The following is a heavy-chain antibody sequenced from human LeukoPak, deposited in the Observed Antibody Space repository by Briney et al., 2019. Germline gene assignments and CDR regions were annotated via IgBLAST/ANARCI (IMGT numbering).Heavy chain of an antibody. Sequence: PGGSLRLSCAASGFTFSSYGMHWVRQAPGKGLEWVAFIRYDGSNKYYADSVKGRFTISRDNSKNTLYLQMDSLRAVDTAVYYCAKPLYNSGWYGGGDYWGRGVLVTVSS. CDR1: GFTFSSYG. CDR3: AKPLYNSGWYGGGDY. CDR2: IRYDGSNK. D-gene: IGHD6-19*01. J-gene: IGHJ4*02. V-gene: IGHV3-30*02.